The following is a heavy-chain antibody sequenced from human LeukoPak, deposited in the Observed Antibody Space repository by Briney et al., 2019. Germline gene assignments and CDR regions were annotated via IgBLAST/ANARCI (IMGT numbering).Heavy chain of an antibody. CDR1: GGSFSGYY. CDR2: TNHSGST. Sequence: KASETLSLTCAVYGGSFSGYYWSWIRQPPGKGLEWIGETNHSGSTNYNPSPKSRVTISVDTSKNQFSLKLSSVTAADTAVYYCAGAGRGQWLVRRYFDYWGQGTLVTVSS. D-gene: IGHD6-19*01. J-gene: IGHJ4*02. CDR3: AGAGRGQWLVRRYFDY. V-gene: IGHV4-34*01.